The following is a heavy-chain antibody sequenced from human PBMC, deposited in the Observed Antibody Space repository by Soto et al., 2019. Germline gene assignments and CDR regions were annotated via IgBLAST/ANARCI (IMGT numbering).Heavy chain of an antibody. V-gene: IGHV1-69*01. CDR3: ASHQMGTILGGMDV. CDR2: IIPIFGTT. J-gene: IGHJ6*02. Sequence: QVQLVQSGAEVKNHGSSVKVSCKTSGGTFGNDALSWVRQAPGQGREWMGGIIPIFGTTHYAQKFQDRVELSADEYAGTAYMELSSLGSEDTAVYYCASHQMGTILGGMDVWGHWTTVTV. CDR1: GGTFGNDA. D-gene: IGHD7-27*01.